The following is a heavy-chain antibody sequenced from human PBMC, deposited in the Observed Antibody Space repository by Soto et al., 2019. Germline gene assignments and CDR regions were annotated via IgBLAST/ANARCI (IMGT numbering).Heavy chain of an antibody. CDR1: GFTFSSYG. CDR3: AKELRYFDPWDYYYYGMDV. Sequence: SLRLSCASSGFTFSSYGMHWVRQAPGKGLEWVAVISYDGSNKYYADSVKGRFTISRDNSKNTLYLQMNSLRAEDTAVYYCAKELRYFDPWDYYYYGMDVWGQGTTVTVSS. V-gene: IGHV3-30*18. J-gene: IGHJ6*02. CDR2: ISYDGSNK. D-gene: IGHD3-9*01.